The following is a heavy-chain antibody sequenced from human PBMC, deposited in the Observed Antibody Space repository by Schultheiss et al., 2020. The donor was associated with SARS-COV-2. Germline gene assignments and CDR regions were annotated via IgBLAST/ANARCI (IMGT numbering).Heavy chain of an antibody. CDR3: ARGRVYYDSSGYYSDYWYFDL. CDR1: GGSISSGGYY. J-gene: IGHJ2*01. Sequence: SQTLSLTCTVSGGSISSGGYYWGWIRQPPGKGLEWIGYIYYSGSTYYNPSLKSRVTISVDTSKNQFSLKLSSVTAADTAVYYCARGRVYYDSSGYYSDYWYFDLWGRGTLVTVSS. CDR2: IYYSGST. V-gene: IGHV4-31*03. D-gene: IGHD3-22*01.